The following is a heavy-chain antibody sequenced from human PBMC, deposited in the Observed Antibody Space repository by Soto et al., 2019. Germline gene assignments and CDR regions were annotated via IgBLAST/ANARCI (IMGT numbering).Heavy chain of an antibody. CDR2: IYHSGST. J-gene: IGHJ3*02. V-gene: IGHV4-30-2*01. D-gene: IGHD3-22*01. CDR3: ARGDGYFFDGSAKGAFDI. Sequence: SETLSLTCAVSGGSISSGGYSWSWIRQPPGKGLEWIGYIYHSGSTYYNPSLKSRVTISVDRSKNQFSLKLSSVTAADTAVYYCARGDGYFFDGSAKGAFDIWGQGTMVTVSS. CDR1: GGSISSGGYS.